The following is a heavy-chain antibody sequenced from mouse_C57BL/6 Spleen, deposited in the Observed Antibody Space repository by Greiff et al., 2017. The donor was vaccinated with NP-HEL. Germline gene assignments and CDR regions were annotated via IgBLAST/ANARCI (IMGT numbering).Heavy chain of an antibody. V-gene: IGHV1-19*01. CDR2: INPYNGGT. J-gene: IGHJ1*03. CDR3: ARFYYGSSCGYFDV. Sequence: VQLQQSGPVLVKPGASVKMSCKASGYTFTDYYMNWVKQSHGKSLEWIGVINPYNGGTSYNQKFKGKATLTVDKSSSTAYMELNSLTSEDSAVYYCARFYYGSSCGYFDVWGTGTTVTVSS. CDR1: GYTFTDYY. D-gene: IGHD1-1*01.